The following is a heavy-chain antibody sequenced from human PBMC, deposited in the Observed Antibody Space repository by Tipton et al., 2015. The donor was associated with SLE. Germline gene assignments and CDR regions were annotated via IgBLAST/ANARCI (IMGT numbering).Heavy chain of an antibody. Sequence: TLSLTCTVFGGSISSYYWSWIRQPAGGGLGWIGRIYTNENTNYNPSLKSRVTMSVDTSKNHFSLKLISVTAADTAVYYCAREFLNPVTTVHYYFDLWGRGTLVTVSS. CDR3: AREFLNPVTTVHYYFDL. V-gene: IGHV4-4*07. J-gene: IGHJ2*01. D-gene: IGHD4-11*01. CDR1: GGSISSYY. CDR2: IYTNENT.